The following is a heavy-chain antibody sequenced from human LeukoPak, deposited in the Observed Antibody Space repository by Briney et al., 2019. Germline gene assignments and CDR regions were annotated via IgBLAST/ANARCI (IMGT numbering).Heavy chain of an antibody. CDR2: ISSSGSTI. D-gene: IGHD2-15*01. CDR1: GFTFSSYE. J-gene: IGHJ4*02. Sequence: GGSLRLSCAASGFTFSSYEMNWVRQAPGKGLEWVSYISSSGSTIYYADSVKGRFTISRDNSKNTVYLQMNSLRVDDTAVFYCAKSSLVAPYDYWGQGTLVTVSS. CDR3: AKSSLVAPYDY. V-gene: IGHV3-48*03.